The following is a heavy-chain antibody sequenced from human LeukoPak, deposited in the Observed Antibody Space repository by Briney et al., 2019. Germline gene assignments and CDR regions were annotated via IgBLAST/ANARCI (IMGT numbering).Heavy chain of an antibody. D-gene: IGHD2/OR15-2a*01. CDR1: GFTFNRFY. V-gene: IGHV3-33*08. CDR3: AREGPRGNSQFDY. CDR2: IWYDGSNK. J-gene: IGHJ4*02. Sequence: PGGSLRLSCSASGFTFNRFYLHWVRQAPGKGLEWVALIWYDGSNKYYADSVKGRLTISRDNSKNTLYLQMNSLRAEDTAVYYCAREGPRGNSQFDYWGQGTLVTVSS.